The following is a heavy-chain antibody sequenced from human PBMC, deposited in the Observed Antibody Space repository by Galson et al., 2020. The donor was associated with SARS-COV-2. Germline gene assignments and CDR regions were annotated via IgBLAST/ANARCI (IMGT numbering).Heavy chain of an antibody. Sequence: SETLSLTCAVSGGSISSSNWWSWVRQPPGKGLEWIGEIYHSGSTNYNPSLKSRVTISVDKSKNQFSLKLSSVTAADTAVYYCASRTVVPAAIFGYYFDYWGQGTLVTVSS. CDR1: GGSISSSNW. J-gene: IGHJ4*02. V-gene: IGHV4-4*02. CDR2: IYHSGST. D-gene: IGHD2-2*02. CDR3: ASRTVVPAAIFGYYFDY.